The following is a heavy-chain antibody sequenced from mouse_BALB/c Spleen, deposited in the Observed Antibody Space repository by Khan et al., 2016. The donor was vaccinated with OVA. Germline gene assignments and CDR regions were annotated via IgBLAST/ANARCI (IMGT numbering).Heavy chain of an antibody. CDR2: IYPGDGDT. J-gene: IGHJ2*01. CDR3: ASYMYDYVDY. CDR1: GYTFTSYW. V-gene: IGHV1-87*01. Sequence: LEESGAELARPGASVKLSCKSSGYTFTSYWMQWIKQRPGQGLEWIGTIYPGDGDTRYTQKFKDKATLTADKSSNTAYMQLSNLASEDSAVYYCASYMYDYVDYGGQGTTLTVSS. D-gene: IGHD2-14*01.